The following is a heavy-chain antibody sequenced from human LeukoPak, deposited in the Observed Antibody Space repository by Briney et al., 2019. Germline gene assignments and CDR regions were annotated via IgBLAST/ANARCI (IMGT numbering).Heavy chain of an antibody. J-gene: IGHJ6*03. V-gene: IGHV3-21*05. CDR2: ITSSSHDI. CDR3: ARVLWFGIGYYYMDV. Sequence: GGSLRLSCAASGFSFETYTMNWVRQAPGKGLEWVSYITSSSHDIKYADSVKGRFTISRDNARNALYMQMNSLRAEDTAVYYCARVLWFGIGYYYMDVWGKGTTVIVSS. D-gene: IGHD3-10*01. CDR1: GFSFETYT.